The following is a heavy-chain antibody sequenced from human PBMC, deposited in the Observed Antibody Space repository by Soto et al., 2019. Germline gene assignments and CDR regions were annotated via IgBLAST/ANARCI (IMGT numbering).Heavy chain of an antibody. CDR1: GGSISSYY. D-gene: IGHD3-3*01. CDR2: IYYSGST. CDR3: AKAAGGDFWRPFDP. J-gene: IGHJ5*02. Sequence: QVQLQESGPGLVKPSETLSLTCTVSGGSISSYYWSWIRQPPGKGLEWIGYIYYSGSTNYNPSLKSRVTISVDTSKNQFSLKLSSVTAADTAVYYCAKAAGGDFWRPFDPWGQGTLVTVSS. V-gene: IGHV4-59*01.